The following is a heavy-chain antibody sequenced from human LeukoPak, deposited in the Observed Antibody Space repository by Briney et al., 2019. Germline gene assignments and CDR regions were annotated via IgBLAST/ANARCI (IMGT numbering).Heavy chain of an antibody. Sequence: GGSLRLSCAASGFTFSRYGMHWVRQAPGKGLEWVAVISYDGSNKYYADSVKGRFTISRDNSKNTLYLQMNSLRAEDTAVYYCAKGDYYDDVLDYWGQGTLVTVSS. D-gene: IGHD3-22*01. J-gene: IGHJ4*02. CDR1: GFTFSRYG. CDR2: ISYDGSNK. V-gene: IGHV3-30*18. CDR3: AKGDYYDDVLDY.